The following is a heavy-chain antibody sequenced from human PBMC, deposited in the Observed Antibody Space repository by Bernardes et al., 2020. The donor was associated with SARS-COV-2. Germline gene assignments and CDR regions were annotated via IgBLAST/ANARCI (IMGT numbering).Heavy chain of an antibody. J-gene: IGHJ6*02. V-gene: IGHV3-74*01. CDR2: VTPDWRNT. D-gene: IGHD1-1*01. Sequence: GGSLRLSCAASGFSFSTYLMHWCRQVPGKGLVWVSRVTPDWRNTYYSDSVKGRFTISRDNSKNTVYLHMNSLRVEDTAVYYCATGGNGATAPGMDVWGQGTAVTVSS. CDR3: ATGGNGATAPGMDV. CDR1: GFSFSTYL.